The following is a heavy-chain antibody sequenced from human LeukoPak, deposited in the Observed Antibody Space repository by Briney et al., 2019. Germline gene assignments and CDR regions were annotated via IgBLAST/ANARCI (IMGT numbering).Heavy chain of an antibody. V-gene: IGHV3-30*18. D-gene: IGHD1-1*01. CDR2: ISYDGSNK. CDR3: AKDNDEYYFDY. Sequence: PGRSLRLSCAASGFTFSSYGMHWVRQAPGKGLEWVAVISYDGSNKYYADSVKGRFTISRDNSKNTLYLQMNSLRAEDTAVYYCAKDNDEYYFDYWGQGTLVTVSS. J-gene: IGHJ4*02. CDR1: GFTFSSYG.